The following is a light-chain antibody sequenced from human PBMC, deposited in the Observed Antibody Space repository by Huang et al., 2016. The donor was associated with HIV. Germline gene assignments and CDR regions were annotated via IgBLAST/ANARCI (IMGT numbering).Light chain of an antibody. J-gene: IGKJ1*01. Sequence: QMTQSPSTLSASVGDRVTITCRASQSISTFLAWYQHQPGKAPKLLIYKESYLRNGFPSRFSGGGSGSDFALTISSLQPDDSATYYCQEYSTYSAFGQGTKVEVK. CDR2: KES. V-gene: IGKV1-5*03. CDR1: QSISTF. CDR3: QEYSTYSA.